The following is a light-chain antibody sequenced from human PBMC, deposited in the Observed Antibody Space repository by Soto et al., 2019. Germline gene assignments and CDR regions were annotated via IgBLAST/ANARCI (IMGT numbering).Light chain of an antibody. Sequence: DIQMTQSPSSLSASVGDRVTITCRASQGISNYLAWYQQKPGKVHKLLIYAASTLQSGVPSRFSGSVSGTDFTLAISSLQPEDVATYYCQKYNSAPPLTFGGVTKVEIK. CDR2: AAS. J-gene: IGKJ4*01. CDR3: QKYNSAPPLT. V-gene: IGKV1-27*01. CDR1: QGISNY.